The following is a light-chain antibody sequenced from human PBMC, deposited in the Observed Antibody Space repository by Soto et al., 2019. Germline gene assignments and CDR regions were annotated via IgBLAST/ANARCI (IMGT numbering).Light chain of an antibody. Sequence: IVMTQSPSTLSVSPGEGATLSCSSRQSVSSNVFWFQQKPGQAPRLLIYGAPTRATGIPARFSGSGSGTEFTLTISSLQSEDFAVYYCHHYNIWPRTFGPGTKVDI. CDR1: QSVSSN. J-gene: IGKJ3*01. V-gene: IGKV3-15*01. CDR2: GAP. CDR3: HHYNIWPRT.